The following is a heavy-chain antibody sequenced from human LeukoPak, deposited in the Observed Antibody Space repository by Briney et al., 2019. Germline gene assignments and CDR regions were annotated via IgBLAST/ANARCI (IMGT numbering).Heavy chain of an antibody. D-gene: IGHD5-24*01. CDR1: GGSFSGYY. CDR3: ARGGDGRDGYNLFY. Sequence: SETLSLTCAVYGGSFSGYYWSWIRQPPGKGLEWIGEINHSGSTNYNPSLKSRVTISVDTSKNQFSLKLSSVTAADTAVYYCARGGDGRDGYNLFYWGQGTLVTVSS. J-gene: IGHJ4*02. CDR2: INHSGST. V-gene: IGHV4-34*01.